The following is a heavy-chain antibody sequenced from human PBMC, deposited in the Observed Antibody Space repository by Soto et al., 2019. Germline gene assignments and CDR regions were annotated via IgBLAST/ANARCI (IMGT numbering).Heavy chain of an antibody. D-gene: IGHD6-6*01. J-gene: IGHJ4*02. CDR2: ISAHNGNT. Sequence: HVHLVQSGAEVKKPGASVKVSCKGSGYDFTTYGITWVRQAPGQGLEWMAWISAHNGNTDYAQKLQGRVTVTRDTSTSTAYMELRSLRSDDTAMYYCARGRDGDYWGQGALVTVSS. CDR3: ARGRDGDY. CDR1: GYDFTTYG. V-gene: IGHV1-18*01.